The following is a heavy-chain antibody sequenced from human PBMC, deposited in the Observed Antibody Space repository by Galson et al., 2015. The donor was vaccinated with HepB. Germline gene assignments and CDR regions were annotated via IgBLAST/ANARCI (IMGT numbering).Heavy chain of an antibody. CDR3: VKDVDPFLGVAAAGWFEN. CDR2: ISWNSGHS. CDR1: GFTFGDYA. Sequence: SLRLSCATSGFTFGDYAMHWVRHAPGKGLEWVSGISWNSGHSAYLDSVKGRFTISRDNAKNSLCLQLNSLTSEDTALYFCVKDVDPFLGVAAAGWFENWGQGTPVTVSS. V-gene: IGHV3-9*01. D-gene: IGHD6-13*01. J-gene: IGHJ4*02.